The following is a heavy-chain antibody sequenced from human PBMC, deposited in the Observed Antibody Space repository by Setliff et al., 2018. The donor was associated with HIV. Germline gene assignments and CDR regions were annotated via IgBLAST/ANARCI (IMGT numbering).Heavy chain of an antibody. J-gene: IGHJ4*02. V-gene: IGHV4-38-2*01. CDR3: ARSIVPVASGYYYFEY. CDR2: THHSGST. CDR1: GYSIISGDY. D-gene: IGHD3-3*01. Sequence: SETLSLTCRVSGYSIISGDYWGWIRQPPGKGLEWIGSTHHSGSTYYNPSLKSRVTISVDTSKNQFSLRLSSVAAGDTAVYYCARSIVPVASGYYYFEYWGQGTQVTVS.